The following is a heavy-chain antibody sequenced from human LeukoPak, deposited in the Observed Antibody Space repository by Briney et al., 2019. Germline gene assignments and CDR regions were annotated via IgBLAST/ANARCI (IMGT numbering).Heavy chain of an antibody. Sequence: GGSLRLSCAASGFNFSSYAMSWVGQAPGKGRQGVSVISASGCSKYYAGSVKGRFTLSRDNSQNTLSLQMNSLRAEDTAVYHCAKMGNDFWSGYYSGGYFDFWGQGTLVTVSS. V-gene: IGHV3-23*01. CDR1: GFNFSSYA. CDR3: AKMGNDFWSGYYSGGYFDF. CDR2: ISASGCSK. J-gene: IGHJ4*02. D-gene: IGHD3-3*01.